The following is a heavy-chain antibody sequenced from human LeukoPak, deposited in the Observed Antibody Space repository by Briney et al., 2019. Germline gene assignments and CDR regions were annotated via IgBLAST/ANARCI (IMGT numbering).Heavy chain of an antibody. J-gene: IGHJ6*03. CDR1: GFTFSNYA. CDR2: ISGRGDKT. V-gene: IGHV3-23*01. CDR3: AKDTSAWWYHRAYMDV. Sequence: PGGSLRPSCAASGFTFSNYAMSWVRQAPGRGLEWVSAISGRGDKTYHADSVKGRFTISRDNSRNTLSLQVNSLRAEDTAVYYCAKDTSAWWYHRAYMDVWGKGTTVTVSS. D-gene: IGHD2-15*01.